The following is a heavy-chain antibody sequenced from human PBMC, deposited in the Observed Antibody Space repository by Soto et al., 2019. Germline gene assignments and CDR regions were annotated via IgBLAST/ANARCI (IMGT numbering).Heavy chain of an antibody. CDR3: ARAISRWLSEDAFDI. D-gene: IGHD3-22*01. J-gene: IGHJ3*02. CDR2: IYHSGST. CDR1: GGSISSSNW. V-gene: IGHV4-4*02. Sequence: SKTLSLTCAVSGGSISSSNWWSWVRQPPGKGLEWIGEIYHSGSTNYNPSLKSRVTISVDKSKNQFSLKLSSVTAADTAVYYCARAISRWLSEDAFDIWGQGTMVTVSS.